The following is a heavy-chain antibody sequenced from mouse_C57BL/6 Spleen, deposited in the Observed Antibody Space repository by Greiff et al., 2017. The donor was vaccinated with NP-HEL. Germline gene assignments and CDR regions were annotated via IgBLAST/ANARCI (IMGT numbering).Heavy chain of an antibody. J-gene: IGHJ3*01. V-gene: IGHV2-6*01. CDR3: ASDPLGGGFAY. CDR2: IWGVGST. Sequence: VKVVESGPGLVAPSQSLSITCTVSGFSLTSYGVDWVRQSPGKGLEWLGVIWGVGSTNYNSALKSRLSISKDNSKSQVFLKMNSLQTDDTAMYYCASDPLGGGFAYWGQGTLVTVSA. CDR1: GFSLTSYG. D-gene: IGHD4-1*01.